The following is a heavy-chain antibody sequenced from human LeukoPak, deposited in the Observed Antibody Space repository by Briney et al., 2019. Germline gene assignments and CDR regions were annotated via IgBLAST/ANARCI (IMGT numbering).Heavy chain of an antibody. J-gene: IGHJ3*02. D-gene: IGHD1-26*01. V-gene: IGHV3-30-3*01. CDR1: GFTFSSYA. Sequence: PGRSLRLSCAASGFTFSSYAMHWVRQAPGKGLEWVAFISYDGSNKYYADSVKGRFTISRDNSKNTLYLQMNSLRAEDTAVYYCARSIVGATRGAFDIWGQGTMVTVSS. CDR2: ISYDGSNK. CDR3: ARSIVGATRGAFDI.